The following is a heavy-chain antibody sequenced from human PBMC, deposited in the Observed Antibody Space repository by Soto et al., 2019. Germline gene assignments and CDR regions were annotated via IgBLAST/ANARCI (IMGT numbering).Heavy chain of an antibody. CDR3: AKDRLENYGSGSYHDY. CDR2: ISYDGSNK. D-gene: IGHD3-10*01. V-gene: IGHV3-30*18. CDR1: GFTFSSYG. J-gene: IGHJ4*02. Sequence: TGGSLRLSCAASGFTFSSYGMHWVRQAPGKGLEWVAVISYDGSNKYYADSVKGRFTISRDNSKNTLYLQMNSLRAEDTAVYYCAKDRLENYGSGSYHDYWGQGTLATVSS.